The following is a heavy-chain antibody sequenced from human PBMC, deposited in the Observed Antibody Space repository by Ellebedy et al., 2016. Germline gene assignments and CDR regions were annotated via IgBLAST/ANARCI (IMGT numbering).Heavy chain of an antibody. V-gene: IGHV2-5*01. Sequence: SGPTLVKPTQTLTLTCSVSGFSVSNFGVGVSWVRQPPGKAMEWLALIFWNDDEHYSPSLNNRLTISKDTSKNQVVLTMSNMDPVDTATYFCARLPDYYDSSGYLGKYFDYWGQGTLVIVSS. CDR1: GFSVSNFGVG. CDR3: ARLPDYYDSSGYLGKYFDY. CDR2: IFWNDDE. D-gene: IGHD3-22*01. J-gene: IGHJ4*02.